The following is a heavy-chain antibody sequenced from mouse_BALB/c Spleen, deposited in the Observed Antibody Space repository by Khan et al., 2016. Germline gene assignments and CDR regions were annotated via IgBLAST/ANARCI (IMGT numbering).Heavy chain of an antibody. CDR2: INTYSGES. CDR3: ARYRSYYGSSRYFDV. J-gene: IGHJ1*01. Sequence: QIQLVQSGPELKKPGKTVKISCKASGYTFTNYGMNWVKQAPGKGLKWMGWINTYSGESTYAADFKGRFAFSLETSANTAYLQLNNLKNEDTATXICARYRSYYGSSRYFDVWGAGTTVTVSS. V-gene: IGHV9-3-1*01. D-gene: IGHD1-1*01. CDR1: GYTFTNYG.